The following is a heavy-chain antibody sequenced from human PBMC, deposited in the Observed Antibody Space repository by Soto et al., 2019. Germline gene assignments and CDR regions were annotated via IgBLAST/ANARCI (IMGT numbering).Heavy chain of an antibody. Sequence: GGSLRLSCAASGFTFSSYWMTWVRQAPGKGPEWVANIKQDGSEKYSVDTVKGRFTISRDNAKNSLYLQMNSLRAEDTAVYYCARCLWDYIWGRYRFDAFDIWGQGTMVTVSS. CDR2: IKQDGSEK. CDR1: GFTFSSYW. CDR3: ARCLWDYIWGRYRFDAFDI. D-gene: IGHD3-16*02. J-gene: IGHJ3*02. V-gene: IGHV3-7*01.